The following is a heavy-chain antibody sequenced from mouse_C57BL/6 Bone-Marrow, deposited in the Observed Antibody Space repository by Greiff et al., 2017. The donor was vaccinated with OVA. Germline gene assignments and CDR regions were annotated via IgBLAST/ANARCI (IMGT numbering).Heavy chain of an antibody. CDR3: SLPYYYGSSYDY. CDR1: GYTFTSYW. D-gene: IGHD1-1*01. CDR2: IYPGSGST. Sequence: VKLQQPGAELVKPGASVKMSCKASGYTFTSYWLTWVKQRPGQGLEWIGDIYPGSGSTNYNEKFKSKATLTVDTSSSTAYMQLSSLTSEDSAVYYCSLPYYYGSSYDYWGQGTTLTVSS. J-gene: IGHJ2*01. V-gene: IGHV1-55*01.